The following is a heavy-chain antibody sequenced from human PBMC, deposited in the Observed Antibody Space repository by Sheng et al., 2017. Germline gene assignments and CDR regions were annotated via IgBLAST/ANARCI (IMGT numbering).Heavy chain of an antibody. CDR2: VIPIFRTA. CDR3: ARGWELLYFDL. V-gene: IGHV1-69*13. CDR1: GGTFSDYA. D-gene: IGHD1-26*01. Sequence: QVQLVQSGPEVKKPGSSVRVSCKASGGTFSDYAISWVRQAPGHGLEWMGGVIPIFRTAKYAQNFQGRVTITADASTSTAYLDLSSLKSEDTAVYYCARGWELLYFDLWGQGTLVTVSS. J-gene: IGHJ4*02.